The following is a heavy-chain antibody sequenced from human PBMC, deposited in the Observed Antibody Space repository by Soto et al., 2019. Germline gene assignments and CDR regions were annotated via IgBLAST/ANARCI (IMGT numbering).Heavy chain of an antibody. CDR3: ARVATIFGVVIPASGMDV. CDR2: ISASNGNT. J-gene: IGHJ6*02. CDR1: GYTFTSYG. Sequence: QVQLVQSGAEVKNSGASVKVSCKASGYTFTSYGFSWVRQAPGQGLEWMGWISASNGNTNYAQKLQGRVTMTTDTSTGTAYMELRSLRSDDTATYYCARVATIFGVVIPASGMDVWGQGTTVTVSS. D-gene: IGHD3-3*01. V-gene: IGHV1-18*01.